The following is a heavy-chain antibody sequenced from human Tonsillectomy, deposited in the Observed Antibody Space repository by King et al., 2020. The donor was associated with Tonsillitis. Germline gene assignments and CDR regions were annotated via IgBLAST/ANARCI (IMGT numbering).Heavy chain of an antibody. V-gene: IGHV3-23*04. Sequence: VQLVESGGGLVQPGGSLRLSCAASGFTSNTYAMSWVRQAPGKGLEWVSAISGSGGGTYYADSVKGRFTISRDSSKNTLYLQMNSLRAEDTAVYYCTKLAHITRVRGLRPPSGIDVWGQGTTVTVSS. J-gene: IGHJ6*02. CDR3: TKLAHITRVRGLRPPSGIDV. CDR2: ISGSGGGT. CDR1: GFTSNTYA. D-gene: IGHD3-10*01.